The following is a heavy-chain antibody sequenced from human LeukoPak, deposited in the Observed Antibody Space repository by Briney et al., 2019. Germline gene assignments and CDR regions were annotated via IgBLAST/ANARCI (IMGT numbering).Heavy chain of an antibody. Sequence: SETLSLTCAVYGRSFSGYYWSWIRQPPGKGLEWIGEINHSGSTNYNPSLKSRVTISVDTSKNQFSLKLSSVTAADTAVYYCARRGSYYDILTGYSYYFDYWGQGTLVTVSS. CDR3: ARRGSYYDILTGYSYYFDY. CDR1: GRSFSGYY. D-gene: IGHD3-9*01. J-gene: IGHJ4*02. V-gene: IGHV4-34*01. CDR2: INHSGST.